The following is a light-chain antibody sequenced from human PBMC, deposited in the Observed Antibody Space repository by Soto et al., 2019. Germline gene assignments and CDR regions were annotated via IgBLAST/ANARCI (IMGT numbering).Light chain of an antibody. CDR3: QQYNNWPRT. J-gene: IGKJ1*01. CDR1: QTISTN. CDR2: GAS. Sequence: IVMTQSPATPSVSPGERATLSCRASQTISTNLAWYQQKPGQAPRLLIFGASTRATGIPARFSGSGSGTEFTLTINSLQSEDFAVYYCQQYNNWPRTFGQGTKVDIK. V-gene: IGKV3-15*01.